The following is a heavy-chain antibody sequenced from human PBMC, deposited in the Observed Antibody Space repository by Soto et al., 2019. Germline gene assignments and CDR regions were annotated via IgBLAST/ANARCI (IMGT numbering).Heavy chain of an antibody. CDR1: GFNFDDYG. V-gene: IGHV3-9*01. J-gene: IGHJ4*02. Sequence: EVQLLESGGGLEQPGRSLTLSCEASGFNFDDYGMHWVRQVPGKGLEWVSGISWNSATIGYADSVKGRFIISRDNAKKSLSLQMSSLRGADAALYYCAKESGYDWALDSWGQGTLVTVSS. CDR2: ISWNSATI. D-gene: IGHD5-12*01. CDR3: AKESGYDWALDS.